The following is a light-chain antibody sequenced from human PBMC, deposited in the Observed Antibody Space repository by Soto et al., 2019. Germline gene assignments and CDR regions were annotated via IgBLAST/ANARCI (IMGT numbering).Light chain of an antibody. V-gene: IGLV2-23*03. CDR3: WSYAGSSTFTV. J-gene: IGLJ1*01. Sequence: ALTQPASVSGSPGQSITISCTGTSSDVGSYNLVSWYQQHPGKAPKLMIYEGSKRPSGVSNRFSGSKSGNTASLTISGFQAEDESYYYCWSYAGSSTFTVFGTGTKVTVL. CDR1: SSDVGSYNL. CDR2: EGS.